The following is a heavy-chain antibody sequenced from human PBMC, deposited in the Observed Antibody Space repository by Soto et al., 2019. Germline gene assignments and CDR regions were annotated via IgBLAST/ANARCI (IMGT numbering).Heavy chain of an antibody. CDR2: IYPGDSDT. V-gene: IGHV5-51*01. CDR1: GYSFTSYW. Sequence: EXLKISCKGSGYSFTSYWIGWVRQMPGKGLEWMGIIYPGDSDTRYSPSFQGQVTISADKSISTAYLQWSSLKASDTAMYYCARHGVLRYFDWSYWGQGTLVTVSS. J-gene: IGHJ4*02. D-gene: IGHD3-9*01. CDR3: ARHGVLRYFDWSY.